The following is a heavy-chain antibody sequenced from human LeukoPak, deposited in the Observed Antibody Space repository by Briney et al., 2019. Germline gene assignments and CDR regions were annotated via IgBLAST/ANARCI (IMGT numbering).Heavy chain of an antibody. CDR1: GFTVSRNY. Sequence: GGSLRLSCAVSGFTVSRNYMSWVHQAPGKGLEWVSAISGSGGSTYYADSVKGRFTISRDNSKNTLYLQMNSLRAEDTAVYYCAKGGPYSSRPWDWGQGTLVTVSS. D-gene: IGHD6-13*01. V-gene: IGHV3-23*01. CDR3: AKGGPYSSRPWD. CDR2: ISGSGGST. J-gene: IGHJ4*02.